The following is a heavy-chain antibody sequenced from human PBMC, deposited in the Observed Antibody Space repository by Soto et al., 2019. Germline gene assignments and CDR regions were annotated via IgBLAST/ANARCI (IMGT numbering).Heavy chain of an antibody. J-gene: IGHJ4*02. CDR2: IKEEGGEK. Sequence: GGSLRLSCAASGFTFKNYWMNWVRQAPGKGLEWVANIKEEGGEKYSVQGRFTISRDDAKNSVYLQMNSLRVEDTAVYYCVRSSGWIFDYWGQGSLVTVSS. CDR3: VRSSGWIFDY. CDR1: GFTFKNYW. D-gene: IGHD6-19*01. V-gene: IGHV3-7*03.